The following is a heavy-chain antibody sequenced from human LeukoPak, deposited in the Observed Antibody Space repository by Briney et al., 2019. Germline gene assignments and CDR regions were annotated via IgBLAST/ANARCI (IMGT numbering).Heavy chain of an antibody. Sequence: KSSETLSLTCAVSGGSISSSNWWSWVRQPPGKGLEWIGEIYHSGSTNYNPSLKSRVTISVDKSKNQFSLKLSSVTAADTAVYYCASSWGSWYRTAFDYWGQGTLVTVSS. CDR3: ASSWGSWYRTAFDY. V-gene: IGHV4-4*02. J-gene: IGHJ4*02. D-gene: IGHD6-13*01. CDR2: IYHSGST. CDR1: GGSISSSNW.